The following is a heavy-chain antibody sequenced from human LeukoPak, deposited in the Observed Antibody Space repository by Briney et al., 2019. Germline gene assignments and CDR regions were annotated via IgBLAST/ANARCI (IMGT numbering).Heavy chain of an antibody. J-gene: IGHJ6*03. D-gene: IGHD3-16*01. V-gene: IGHV3-74*03. CDR2: IDNDGHGI. Sequence: GGSLRLSCAASGFTFSGYWMHWVRQGPEKGLELVSRIDNDGHGILYADSVKGRFTISRDNSKNTLYLQMNSLRDEDTAVYYCARDQGSLPVWFYYYMDVWGSGTTVTVSS. CDR3: ARDQGSLPVWFYYYMDV. CDR1: GFTFSGYW.